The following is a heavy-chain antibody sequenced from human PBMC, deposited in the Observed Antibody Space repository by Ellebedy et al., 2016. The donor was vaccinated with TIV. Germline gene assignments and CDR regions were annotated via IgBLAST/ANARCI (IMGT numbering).Heavy chain of an antibody. J-gene: IGHJ4*02. Sequence: AASVKVSCKASGYTFTAYYMHWVRQAPGQGLEWMGWINPNSGGTNYAQKFQGRVTITSDTSISTASMELSSLRSDDTAVYYCARDMNAITMFRGVISHWGQGTLVTVSS. CDR2: INPNSGGT. V-gene: IGHV1-2*02. D-gene: IGHD3-10*01. CDR3: ARDMNAITMFRGVISH. CDR1: GYTFTAYY.